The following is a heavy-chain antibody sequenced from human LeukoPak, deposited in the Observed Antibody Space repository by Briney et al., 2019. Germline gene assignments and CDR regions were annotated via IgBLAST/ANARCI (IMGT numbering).Heavy chain of an antibody. J-gene: IGHJ4*02. D-gene: IGHD2-2*01. CDR1: GGSFSGYY. CDR3: ARFSCSSTSCYRFDY. CDR2: INHSGST. V-gene: IGHV4-34*01. Sequence: SETLSLTCAVYGGSFSGYYWSWIRQSPGKGLEWIGEINHSGSTNYNPSLKSRVTISVDTSKNQFSLKLSSVTAADTAVYYCARFSCSSTSCYRFDYWGQGTLVTVSS.